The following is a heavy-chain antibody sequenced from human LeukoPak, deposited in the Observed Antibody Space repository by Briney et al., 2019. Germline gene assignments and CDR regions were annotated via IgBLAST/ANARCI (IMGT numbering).Heavy chain of an antibody. Sequence: PSETLSLTCTVSGGSIRSYYWSWIRRPAGKGLEWIGRIYTSGSTNYNPSLKSRVTMSVDTSKNQFSLKLSSVTAADTAVYYCARDCSGGSCDRPLDYWGQGTLVTVSS. V-gene: IGHV4-4*07. J-gene: IGHJ4*02. CDR1: GGSIRSYY. CDR2: IYTSGST. D-gene: IGHD2-15*01. CDR3: ARDCSGGSCDRPLDY.